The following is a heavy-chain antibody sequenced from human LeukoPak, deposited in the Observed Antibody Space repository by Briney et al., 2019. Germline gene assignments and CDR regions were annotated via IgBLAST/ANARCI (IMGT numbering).Heavy chain of an antibody. J-gene: IGHJ4*02. Sequence: ASVKVSCKVSGYPFTALAMHWVRQAPGNGLEWMGGFDPEEGERMYAQQFHGRLTMTEDTSTDTAYMELSSLGSGDTAVYYCATALASYYYDSTAYYPFDHWGQGTLVTVSS. V-gene: IGHV1-24*01. CDR2: FDPEEGER. D-gene: IGHD3-22*01. CDR3: ATALASYYYDSTAYYPFDH. CDR1: GYPFTALA.